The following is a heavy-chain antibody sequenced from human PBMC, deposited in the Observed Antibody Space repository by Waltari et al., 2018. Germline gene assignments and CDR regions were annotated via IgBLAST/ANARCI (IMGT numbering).Heavy chain of an antibody. CDR1: GFTFSTYA. CDR3: AKDQGPQQWLALFDY. D-gene: IGHD6-19*01. CDR2: IYSGGST. J-gene: IGHJ4*02. V-gene: IGHV3-23*03. Sequence: EVQLLESGGGLVQPGGSLRLSCAASGFTFSTYAMSWVRQAPGKGLEWVSVIYSGGSTYYADSVKGRFTISRDNSKNTLYLQMNSLRAEDTAVYYCAKDQGPQQWLALFDYWGQGTLVTVSS.